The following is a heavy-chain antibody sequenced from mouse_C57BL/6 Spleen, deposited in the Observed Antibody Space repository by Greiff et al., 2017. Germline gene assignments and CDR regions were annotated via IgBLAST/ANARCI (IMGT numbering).Heavy chain of an antibody. Sequence: EVMLVESGGGLVKPGGSLKLSCAASGFTFSDYGMHWVRQAPGKGLEWVAYISSGSSTIYYADTVKGRFTFSRDNAKNTLFLQMTSLRSEDTAMYFCARAPIYGSSFSYFDYWGQGTTLTVSS. CDR1: GFTFSDYG. D-gene: IGHD1-1*01. V-gene: IGHV5-17*01. CDR2: ISSGSSTI. J-gene: IGHJ2*01. CDR3: ARAPIYGSSFSYFDY.